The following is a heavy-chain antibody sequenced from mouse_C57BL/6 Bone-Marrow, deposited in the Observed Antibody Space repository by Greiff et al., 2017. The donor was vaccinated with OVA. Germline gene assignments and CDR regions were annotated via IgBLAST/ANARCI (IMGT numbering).Heavy chain of an antibody. CDR3: ERQGGYGNLDY. CDR2: ISNGGGST. Sequence: EVQLMESGGGLVQPGGSLKLSCAASGFTFSDYYMYWVRQTPEKRLEWVACISNGGGSTNYPDTVKGRFPISRDNAKNALYLQMGRLKSEDTAMYYCERQGGYGNLDYWGQGTTLTVSS. V-gene: IGHV5-12*01. D-gene: IGHD2-1*01. J-gene: IGHJ2*01. CDR1: GFTFSDYY.